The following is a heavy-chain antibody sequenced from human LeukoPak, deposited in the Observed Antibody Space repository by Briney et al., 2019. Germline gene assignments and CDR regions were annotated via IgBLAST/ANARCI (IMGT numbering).Heavy chain of an antibody. Sequence: SQTLSLTCAISGDSVSINSAAWNWIRQSPSRGLEWLGRTYQRSKWYNDYAVSVKSRITINPDISKNQFSLQLNSVTPEDTAVYYCSREVAYCGDDCYSAEFDYWGQGILVTVSS. CDR3: SREVAYCGDDCYSAEFDY. CDR2: TYQRSKWYN. CDR1: GDSVSINSAA. V-gene: IGHV6-1*01. D-gene: IGHD2-21*02. J-gene: IGHJ4*02.